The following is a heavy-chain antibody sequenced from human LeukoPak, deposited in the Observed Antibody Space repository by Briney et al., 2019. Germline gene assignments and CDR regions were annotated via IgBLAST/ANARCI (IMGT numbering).Heavy chain of an antibody. Sequence: GGSLRLSCAASGFTFSSYSMNWVRQAPGKGPEWVSYITSRGSTIYHADSVKGRFTISRDNAKNSLYLQMNSLRAEDTAVYYCARWLRGIADEDGVDVWGQGTTVTVSS. J-gene: IGHJ6*02. CDR3: ARWLRGIADEDGVDV. V-gene: IGHV3-48*04. CDR1: GFTFSSYS. CDR2: ITSRGSTI. D-gene: IGHD6-13*01.